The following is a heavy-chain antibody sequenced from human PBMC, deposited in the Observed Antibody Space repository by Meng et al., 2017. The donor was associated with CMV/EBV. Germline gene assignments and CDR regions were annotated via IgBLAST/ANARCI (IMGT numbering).Heavy chain of an antibody. J-gene: IGHJ4*02. Sequence: QVPLQESGPGLVKPSQTLSLTCSVSGGSISSGDYYWSWIRQPPGKGLEWIGYIYYSGTTYYNPSLESRVTISVDTSKNQFSLNLSSVTAADTAVYYCARLSGSGTTSTGYHYAFDSWGQGTLVTVSS. CDR3: ARLSGSGTTSTGYHYAFDS. CDR1: GGSISSGDYY. CDR2: IYYSGTT. D-gene: IGHD3-22*01. V-gene: IGHV4-30-4*08.